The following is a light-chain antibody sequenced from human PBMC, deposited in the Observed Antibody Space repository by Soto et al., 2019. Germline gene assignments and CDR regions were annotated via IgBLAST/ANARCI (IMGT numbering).Light chain of an antibody. CDR2: GAS. V-gene: IGKV3-20*01. Sequence: EIVLTQSPGTLSLSPGERATLSCRASQSVSSSYLAWYQQKPGQAPSLLIYGASSRATGIPDRFSGSGSGTDLTLTISRLETEDFAVYYCQQYGSSPPTYTFGQGTKLEIK. CDR3: QQYGSSPPTYT. CDR1: QSVSSSY. J-gene: IGKJ2*01.